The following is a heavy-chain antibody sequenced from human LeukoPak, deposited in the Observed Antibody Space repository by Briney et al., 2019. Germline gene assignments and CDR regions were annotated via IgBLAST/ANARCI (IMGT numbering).Heavy chain of an antibody. CDR2: IYYSGST. Sequence: SETLSLTCTVSGGSISGYYWSWIRQPPGKGLEWIGYIYYSGSTSYNPPLKSRVTISVDTSKNQFSLKLSSVTAADTAVYYCAREAEYGGHHDYWGQGTLVTVSS. J-gene: IGHJ4*02. CDR3: AREAEYGGHHDY. V-gene: IGHV4-59*01. CDR1: GGSISGYY. D-gene: IGHD1-14*01.